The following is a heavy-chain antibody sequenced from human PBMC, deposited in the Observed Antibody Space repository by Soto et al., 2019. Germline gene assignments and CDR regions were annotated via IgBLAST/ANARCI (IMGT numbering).Heavy chain of an antibody. CDR2: IYPGDSDT. D-gene: IGHD5-12*01. CDR3: VRQQGYSGYKYS. V-gene: IGHV5-51*01. Sequence: GESLKISCKGFGYSFSTYWIGWVRQMSGKGLEWMGIIYPGDSDTRYSPSFQGQVTISADKSTSTAYLQWSSLKASDTAMYYSVRQQGYSGYKYSWGQGTLVTVSS. J-gene: IGHJ4*02. CDR1: GYSFSTYW.